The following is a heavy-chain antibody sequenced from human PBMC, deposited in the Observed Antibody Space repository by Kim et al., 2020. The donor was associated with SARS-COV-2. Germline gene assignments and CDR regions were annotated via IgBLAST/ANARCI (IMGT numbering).Heavy chain of an antibody. Sequence: SETLSLTCTVSGGSISSSSYYWGWIRQPPGKGLEWIGSIYYSGSTYYNPSLKSRVTISVDTSKNQFSLKLSSVTAADTAVYYCVTSEGYCGGDCYSSLDYWGQGTLVTVSS. CDR2: IYYSGST. CDR3: VTSEGYCGGDCYSSLDY. J-gene: IGHJ4*02. CDR1: GGSISSSSYY. D-gene: IGHD2-21*02. V-gene: IGHV4-39*07.